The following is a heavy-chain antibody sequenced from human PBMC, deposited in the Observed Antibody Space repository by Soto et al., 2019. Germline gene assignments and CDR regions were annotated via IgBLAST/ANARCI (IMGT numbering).Heavy chain of an antibody. Sequence: ASVKVSCKASGGTFSSYTISWVRQAPGQGLEWMGRIIPILGIANYAQKFQGRVTITADKSTSTAYMELSSLRSEDTAVYYCASHSSSWYQRAFDIWGQGTMVTVSS. CDR2: IIPILGIA. CDR3: ASHSSSWYQRAFDI. V-gene: IGHV1-69*02. CDR1: GGTFSSYT. J-gene: IGHJ3*02. D-gene: IGHD6-13*01.